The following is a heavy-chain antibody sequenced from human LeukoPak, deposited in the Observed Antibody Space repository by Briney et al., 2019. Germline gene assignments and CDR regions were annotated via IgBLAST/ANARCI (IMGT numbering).Heavy chain of an antibody. CDR2: IYYSGST. J-gene: IGHJ4*02. Sequence: SETLSLTCTVSGGSISSSSYYWGWIRQPPGKGLEWIGSIYYSGSTYYNPSLKSRVTISVDTSKNQFSLKLSSVTAADTAVYYCARDRYYYDSSGYYLDFDYWGQGTLVTVSS. V-gene: IGHV4-39*07. CDR1: GGSISSSSYY. CDR3: ARDRYYYDSSGYYLDFDY. D-gene: IGHD3-22*01.